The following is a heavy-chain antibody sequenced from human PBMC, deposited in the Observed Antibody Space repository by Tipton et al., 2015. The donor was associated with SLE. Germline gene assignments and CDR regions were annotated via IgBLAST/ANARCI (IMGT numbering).Heavy chain of an antibody. CDR3: ARVTGHSSGWYGWVDY. Sequence: GSLRLSCTVSGGSISSSGYYWGWIRQPPGKGLEWIGNIYYSGSTYCNPSLKSRVTISVDTSKNQFSLKLSSVTAADTAVYYCARVTGHSSGWYGWVDYWGQGTLVTVSS. CDR1: GGSISSSGYY. J-gene: IGHJ4*02. V-gene: IGHV4-39*07. CDR2: IYYSGST. D-gene: IGHD6-19*01.